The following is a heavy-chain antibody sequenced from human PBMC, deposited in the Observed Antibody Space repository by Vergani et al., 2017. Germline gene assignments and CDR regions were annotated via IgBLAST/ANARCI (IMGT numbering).Heavy chain of an antibody. Sequence: QLHLQESGPGLVKPSETLPLTCTVSGYSITSGYYWGWIRQPPGKGLEWIGSIYHRGYAYYNPSLKSRVTISVDTSKNQFSLQLNSVTAADTAFYYYARQFCGGDCNSFRADFFQHWGQGALLTVSS. CDR2: IYHRGYA. CDR1: GYSITSGYY. D-gene: IGHD2-21*02. J-gene: IGHJ1*01. CDR3: ARQFCGGDCNSFRADFFQH. V-gene: IGHV4-38-2*02.